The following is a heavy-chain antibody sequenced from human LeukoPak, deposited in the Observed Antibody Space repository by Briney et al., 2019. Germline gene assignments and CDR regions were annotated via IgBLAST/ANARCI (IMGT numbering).Heavy chain of an antibody. V-gene: IGHV3-33*06. CDR1: GFTFSSYG. CDR3: AKTQNYYDSSGYYTFDY. Sequence: GGSLRLSCAASGFTFSSYGTHWVRQAPGKGLEWVAVIWYDGSNKYYADSVKGRFTISRDNSKNTLYLQMNSLRAEDTAVYYCAKTQNYYDSSGYYTFDYWGQGTLVTVSS. D-gene: IGHD3-22*01. CDR2: IWYDGSNK. J-gene: IGHJ4*02.